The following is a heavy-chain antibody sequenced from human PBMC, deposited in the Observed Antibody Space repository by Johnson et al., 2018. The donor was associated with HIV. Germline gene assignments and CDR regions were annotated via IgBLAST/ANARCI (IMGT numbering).Heavy chain of an antibody. CDR3: ARVGYSRSWYVGYGAFDI. V-gene: IGHV3-7*03. CDR1: GFTFSSYW. D-gene: IGHD6-13*01. Sequence: VQLVESGGGVVQPGGSLRLSCAASGFTFSSYWMSWVRQAPGKGLEWVANIKQDGSEKYYVDSVKGRFTISRDNAENSLYLQMNRLRAEDTAVEYCARVGYSRSWYVGYGAFDIWGQGTMVTVSS. CDR2: IKQDGSEK. J-gene: IGHJ3*02.